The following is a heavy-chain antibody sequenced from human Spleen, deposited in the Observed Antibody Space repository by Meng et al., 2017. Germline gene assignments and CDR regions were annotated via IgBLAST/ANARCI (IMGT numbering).Heavy chain of an antibody. CDR3: AAGATGRFLDWFDP. D-gene: IGHD3-3*01. CDR2: FDREDSET. J-gene: IGHJ5*02. V-gene: IGHV1-24*01. Sequence: ASVKVSCKVSGFTFIELSIHWVRQAPGKGLEWMGGFDREDSETLYAQNFQGRVTMTEDTSTDTAYMELSSLSSEDTAVYYCAAGATGRFLDWFDPWGQGTLVTVSS. CDR1: GFTFIELS.